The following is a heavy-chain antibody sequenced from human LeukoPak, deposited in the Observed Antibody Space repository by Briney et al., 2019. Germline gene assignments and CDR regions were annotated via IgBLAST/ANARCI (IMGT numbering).Heavy chain of an antibody. V-gene: IGHV4-34*01. CDR1: GGSFSDYY. J-gene: IGHJ6*02. CDR2: INHSGST. CDR3: AMELLSSYHYGMDV. Sequence: SETLSLTCAVYGGSFSDYYWSWIRQPPGKGLEWIGEINHSGSTNYNPSLKSRVTISVDTSKNQFSLKLSSVTAADTAVYYCAMELLSSYHYGMDVWGQGTTVTVSS. D-gene: IGHD1-7*01.